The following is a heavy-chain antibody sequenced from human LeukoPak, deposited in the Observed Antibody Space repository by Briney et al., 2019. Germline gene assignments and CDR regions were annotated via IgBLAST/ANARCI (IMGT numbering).Heavy chain of an antibody. V-gene: IGHV3-21*01. CDR2: ISSSSSYI. CDR3: ARDTSGYDSSGYYYPDLYYFDY. D-gene: IGHD3-22*01. Sequence: NPGGSLRLSCAASGFTFSSYSMNWVRQAPGKGLEWVSSISSSSSYIYYADSVKGRFTISRDNAKNSLYLQMNSLRAEDTAVYYCARDTSGYDSSGYYYPDLYYFDYWGQGTLVTVSS. CDR1: GFTFSSYS. J-gene: IGHJ4*02.